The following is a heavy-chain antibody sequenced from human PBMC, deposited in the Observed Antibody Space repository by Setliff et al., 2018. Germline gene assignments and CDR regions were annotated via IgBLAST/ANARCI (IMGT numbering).Heavy chain of an antibody. CDR3: ARVSQPFIWFGELPDY. CDR1: GYRLIEVS. Sequence: ASVKVSCKVSGYRLIEVSMHWVRQAPGKGLEWMGGFDPEDEETIYAQKFQGRVTITRDTSASTAYMELSSLRSEDTAVYYCARVSQPFIWFGELPDYWGQGTLVTVSS. D-gene: IGHD3-10*01. J-gene: IGHJ4*02. V-gene: IGHV1-24*01. CDR2: FDPEDEET.